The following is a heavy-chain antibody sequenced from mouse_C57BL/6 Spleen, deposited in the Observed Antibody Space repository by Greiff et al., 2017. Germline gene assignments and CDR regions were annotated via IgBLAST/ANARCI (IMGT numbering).Heavy chain of an antibody. Sequence: VQLQQSGPELVKPGASVKISCKASGYTFTDYYMNWVKQSHGKSLEWIGDINPNNGGTSYNQKFKGTATLTVDKSSSTAYMELRSLTSEDSAVYDCASPVGIYYYGSSYGGAMDYWGQGTSVTVSS. CDR1: GYTFTDYY. J-gene: IGHJ4*01. CDR2: INPNNGGT. D-gene: IGHD1-1*01. CDR3: ASPVGIYYYGSSYGGAMDY. V-gene: IGHV1-26*01.